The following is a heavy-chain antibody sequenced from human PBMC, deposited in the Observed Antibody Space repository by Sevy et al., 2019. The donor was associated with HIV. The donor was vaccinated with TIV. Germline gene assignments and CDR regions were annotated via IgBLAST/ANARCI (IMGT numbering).Heavy chain of an antibody. V-gene: IGHV4-4*07. CDR1: GGSIRSYY. D-gene: IGHD6-13*01. CDR3: ARDKGGSTWFLLDP. Sequence: SETVSLTCAVSGGSIRSYYWSWIRQPAGKGLEWIGRIYSGGNTNYNPSLKSRVTMSVDTSKNQFSLELRSVTAADTAVYYCARDKGGSTWFLLDPWGQGRLVTVSS. CDR2: IYSGGNT. J-gene: IGHJ5*02.